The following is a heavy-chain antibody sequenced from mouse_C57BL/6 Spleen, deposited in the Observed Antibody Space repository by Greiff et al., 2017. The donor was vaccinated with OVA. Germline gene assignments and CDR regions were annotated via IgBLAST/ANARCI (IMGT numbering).Heavy chain of an antibody. CDR3: TAPSMVSRGDY. J-gene: IGHJ4*01. D-gene: IGHD2-9*01. CDR1: GFNIKDDY. CDR2: IDPENGDH. Sequence: VQLQQSGAELVRPGASVKLSCKASGFNIKDDYMHWVKQRPEPGLEWIGWIDPENGDHEYASKVQGKGTLTAATSSNTAYLQLSSLTSEDTAVYYCTAPSMVSRGDYWGQGTSVTVSS. V-gene: IGHV14-4*01.